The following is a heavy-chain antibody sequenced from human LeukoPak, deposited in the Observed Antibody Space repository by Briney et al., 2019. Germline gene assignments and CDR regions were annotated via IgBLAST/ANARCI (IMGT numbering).Heavy chain of an antibody. CDR2: ISINGDNT. CDR3: VKDHEYSYDY. D-gene: IGHD5-18*01. V-gene: IGHV3-64D*06. Sequence: PGGSLRLSCSASGFIFNNYAMHWVRQAPGKGLEFVSTISINGDNTYYADSVKGRFTISRDNFKNTLYLQVRSLRAEDTAVYYCVKDHEYSYDYWGRGTLVTVSS. CDR1: GFIFNNYA. J-gene: IGHJ4*02.